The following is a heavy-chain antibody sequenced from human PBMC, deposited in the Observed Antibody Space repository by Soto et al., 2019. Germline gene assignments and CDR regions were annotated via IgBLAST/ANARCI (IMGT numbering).Heavy chain of an antibody. Sequence: GGSLRLSCAASGFSFSDYGMHWVRQAPGKGLEWLTIIWFDASHEYYADSVKGRFTISRDDSRNVYYLQMNSLKTEDTAVYYCTTDWTRRTGYYLPLPSFDYWGQGTLVTVSS. CDR2: IWFDASHE. D-gene: IGHD3-9*01. CDR3: TTDWTRRTGYYLPLPSFDY. V-gene: IGHV3-33*01. J-gene: IGHJ4*02. CDR1: GFSFSDYG.